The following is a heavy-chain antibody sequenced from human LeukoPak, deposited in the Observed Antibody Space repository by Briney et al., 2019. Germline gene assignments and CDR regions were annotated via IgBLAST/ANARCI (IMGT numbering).Heavy chain of an antibody. CDR3: ASVTNNYFDY. Sequence: SQTLSLTCTVSGGSIRSSGGYYWSWIRQHPGKGLEWIGFIYYNGNTYYNPSLRSRVTTSVDTSKNQFSLKLSSVTAADTAVYYYASVTNNYFDYWGQGTLVTVSS. CDR2: IYYNGNT. D-gene: IGHD4-11*01. V-gene: IGHV4-31*03. J-gene: IGHJ4*02. CDR1: GGSIRSSGGYY.